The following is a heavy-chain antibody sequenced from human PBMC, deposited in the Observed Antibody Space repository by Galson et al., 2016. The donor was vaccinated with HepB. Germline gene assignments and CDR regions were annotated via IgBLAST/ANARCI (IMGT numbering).Heavy chain of an antibody. J-gene: IGHJ4*02. Sequence: PALVKPTQTLTLTCTFSGFSLYTTGVGVGWVRQPPGKALEWLALIYWDDDRRSTPSLRSRLAITRDSSKTQVVLTMTNMDPVDTATYYCVHGMQHLGSESWYFESWGQGTLVTVSS. V-gene: IGHV2-5*02. CDR1: GFSLYTTGVG. CDR3: VHGMQHLGSESWYFES. D-gene: IGHD3-10*01. CDR2: IYWDDDR.